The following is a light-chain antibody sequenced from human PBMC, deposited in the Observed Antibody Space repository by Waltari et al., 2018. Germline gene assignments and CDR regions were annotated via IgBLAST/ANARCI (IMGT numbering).Light chain of an antibody. CDR3: SSYAGSNKGV. J-gene: IGLJ2*01. Sequence: QSALTQPPSASGSPGQSVTTPRTGTSREVGPYNYVPWYQQHPGKAPKLMIYEVTKRPSGVPDRFSGSKSGNTASLTVSGLQAEDEADYYCSSYAGSNKGVFGGGTHLTVL. CDR2: EVT. CDR1: SREVGPYNY. V-gene: IGLV2-8*01.